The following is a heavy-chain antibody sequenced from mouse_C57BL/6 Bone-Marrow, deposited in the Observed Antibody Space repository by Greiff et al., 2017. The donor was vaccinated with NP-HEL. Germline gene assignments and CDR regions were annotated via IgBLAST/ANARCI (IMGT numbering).Heavy chain of an antibody. CDR2: INPYNGGT. Sequence: DVKLVESGPVLVKPGASVKMSCKASGYTFTDYYMNWVKQSHGKSLEWIGVINPYNGGTSYNQKFKGKATLTVDKSSSTAYMELNSLTSEDSAVYYCARAHFAYWGQGTLVTVSA. V-gene: IGHV1-19*01. J-gene: IGHJ3*01. CDR1: GYTFTDYY. CDR3: ARAHFAY.